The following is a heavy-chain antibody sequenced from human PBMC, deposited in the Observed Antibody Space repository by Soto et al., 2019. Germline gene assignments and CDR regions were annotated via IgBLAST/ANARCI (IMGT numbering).Heavy chain of an antibody. CDR1: GFTFSAVY. CDR3: ARDRGAVTGQYFDY. D-gene: IGHD6-19*01. V-gene: IGHV3-11*05. J-gene: IGHJ4*02. CDR2: ISSSGTSA. Sequence: QVQLEESGGGLVKPGGSLRLSCAASGFTFSAVYMSWIRQAQNKGLEYISYISSSGTSANYADSVKGRFTISRDNAKNSLYLQMTSLRAEDTAVYYCARDRGAVTGQYFDYWGQGALVTVSS.